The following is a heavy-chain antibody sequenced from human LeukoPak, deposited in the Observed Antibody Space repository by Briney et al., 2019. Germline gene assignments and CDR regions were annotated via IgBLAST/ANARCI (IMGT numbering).Heavy chain of an antibody. CDR2: ISYDGSNK. D-gene: IGHD3-3*01. J-gene: IGHJ4*02. Sequence: GGSLRLSCAASGFTFSSYAMHWVRQAPGKGLEWVAVISYDGSNKCYADSVKGRFTISRDNSKNTLYLQMNSLRAEDTAVYYCAKSPGNFWSGYPPYYFDYWGQGTLVTVSS. CDR1: GFTFSSYA. V-gene: IGHV3-30*18. CDR3: AKSPGNFWSGYPPYYFDY.